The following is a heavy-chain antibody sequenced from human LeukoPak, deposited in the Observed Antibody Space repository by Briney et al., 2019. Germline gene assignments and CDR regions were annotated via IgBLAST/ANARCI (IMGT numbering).Heavy chain of an antibody. D-gene: IGHD2-2*01. CDR2: ISYDGSNK. V-gene: IGHV3-30*03. CDR1: GFTFSSYG. Sequence: PGRSLRLSCAASGFTFSSYGMHWVRQAPGKGLEWVAVISYDGSNKYYADSVKGRFTISRDNSKNTLYLQMNSLRAEDTAVYYCARADCSSTSCYLGYYYGMDVWGQGTTVTVSS. J-gene: IGHJ6*02. CDR3: ARADCSSTSCYLGYYYGMDV.